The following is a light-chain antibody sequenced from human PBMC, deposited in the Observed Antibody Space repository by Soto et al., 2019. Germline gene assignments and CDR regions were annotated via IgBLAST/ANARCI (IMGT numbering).Light chain of an antibody. Sequence: QSALTQPASVSGSPGQSITISCTGTSSDIGSYNYVAWYQQFPGKTPKLILYEVTTRPSGVSSRFSGSKSGNTASLTISGLQADDEANYYCSSYTTTNSPYVFGTGTKLTVL. CDR2: EVT. V-gene: IGLV2-14*03. J-gene: IGLJ1*01. CDR1: SSDIGSYNY. CDR3: SSYTTTNSPYV.